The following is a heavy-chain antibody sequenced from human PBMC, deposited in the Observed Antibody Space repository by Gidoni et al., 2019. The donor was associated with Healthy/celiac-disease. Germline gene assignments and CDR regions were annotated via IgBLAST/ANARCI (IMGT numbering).Heavy chain of an antibody. CDR1: GFTFSSYA. D-gene: IGHD3-22*01. CDR3: AKDGDTMSRGHGY. J-gene: IGHJ4*02. V-gene: IGHV3-23*01. CDR2: IRGSGGST. Sequence: EVQLLESGGGLVQPGGSLRLSCAASGFTFSSYAMSWVRQAPGKGLEWVSAIRGSGGSTYYADSVKGRFTISRDNSKNTLYLQRNSLRAEDTAIYYCAKDGDTMSRGHGYWGQGTLVTVSS.